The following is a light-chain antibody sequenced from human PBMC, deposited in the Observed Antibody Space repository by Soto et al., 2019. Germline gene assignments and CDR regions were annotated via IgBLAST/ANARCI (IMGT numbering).Light chain of an antibody. CDR2: GAY. CDR1: QSVSSN. CDR3: QQYNNWPPWT. Sequence: EIVMTQSPATLSVSPGERATLSCRASQSVSSNLAWYQQKPGQAPRLLIYGAYTRATGIPARFSGSESGTEFTLTISSLQSEDFAVSYCQQYNNWPPWTFGQGTKVAI. J-gene: IGKJ1*01. V-gene: IGKV3-15*01.